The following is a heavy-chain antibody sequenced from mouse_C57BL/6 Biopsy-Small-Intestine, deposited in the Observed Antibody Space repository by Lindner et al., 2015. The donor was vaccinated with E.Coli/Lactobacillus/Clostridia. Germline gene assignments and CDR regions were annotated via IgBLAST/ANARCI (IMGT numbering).Heavy chain of an antibody. CDR3: ARLEDDY. J-gene: IGHJ2*01. CDR1: GYAFSSFW. V-gene: IGHV1-80*01. Sequence: VQLQESGAALVKPGASMKISCKASGYAFSSFWMDWVKQRPGKGLEWIGQIYPGDGDTNYNGKFKGKATLTADKSSSTAYMQLNSLTSEDSAVYFCARLEDDYWGQGTTLAVSS. CDR2: IYPGDGDT.